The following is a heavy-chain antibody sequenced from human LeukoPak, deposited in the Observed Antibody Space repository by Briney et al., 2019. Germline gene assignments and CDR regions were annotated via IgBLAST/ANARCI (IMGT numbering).Heavy chain of an antibody. CDR1: GFTFSGHW. V-gene: IGHV3-7*01. CDR2: INQGGSDK. D-gene: IGHD2-21*02. Sequence: GGSLRLSCAASGFTFSGHWMSWVRQDPGKGLEWVANINQGGSDKYYVDSVKGRFTISRDNANNLLYLQMNSLRGEDTAVYYCAKVPRDSDCYWGQGTLVTVSS. CDR3: AKVPRDSDCY. J-gene: IGHJ4*02.